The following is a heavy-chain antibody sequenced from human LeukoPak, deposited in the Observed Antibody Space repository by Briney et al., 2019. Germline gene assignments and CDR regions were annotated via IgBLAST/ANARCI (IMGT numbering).Heavy chain of an antibody. D-gene: IGHD3-22*01. V-gene: IGHV4-59*01. Sequence: SETLSLTCTVSGGTISSYYWSWIRQPPGKGLEWIGYIYYSGSTNYNPSLKSRVTISVDTSKNQFSLKLSSVTAADTAVYYCARVRITMIVVYAFDIWGQGTMVTVSS. CDR1: GGTISSYY. CDR3: ARVRITMIVVYAFDI. J-gene: IGHJ3*02. CDR2: IYYSGST.